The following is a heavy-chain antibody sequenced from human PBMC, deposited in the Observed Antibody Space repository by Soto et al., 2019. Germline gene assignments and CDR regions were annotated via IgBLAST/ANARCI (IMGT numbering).Heavy chain of an antibody. Sequence: GGSLTLSCAASGFTFSSYAMHWVRQAPGKGLEWVAFISYDGSNKYYADSVRGRFTISRDYSRKTMYLQMDSLRDEDTALYYCARGNLSFDFDSWGLGTLVTVSS. D-gene: IGHD1-26*01. V-gene: IGHV3-30-3*01. CDR3: ARGNLSFDFDS. CDR1: GFTFSSYA. CDR2: ISYDGSNK. J-gene: IGHJ4*02.